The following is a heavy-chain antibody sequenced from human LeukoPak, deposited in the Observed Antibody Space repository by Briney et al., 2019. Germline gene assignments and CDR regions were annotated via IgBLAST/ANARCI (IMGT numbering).Heavy chain of an antibody. J-gene: IGHJ4*02. D-gene: IGHD6-19*01. V-gene: IGHV3-23*01. CDR3: VRRGDASSGWGDHDF. Sequence: QSGGSLRLSCAASGFTFSSSAMNWVRQAPGKGLEWVSTIGGSGDKTFYADSVKGRFTISRDNSKNMVHLQMNSLTGEDTALYYCVRRGDASSGWGDHDFWGQGALVTVSS. CDR1: GFTFSSSA. CDR2: IGGSGDKT.